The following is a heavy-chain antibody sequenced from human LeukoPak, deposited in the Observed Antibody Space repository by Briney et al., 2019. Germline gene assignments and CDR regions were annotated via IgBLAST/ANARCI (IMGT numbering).Heavy chain of an antibody. CDR1: GFTFRDHY. CDR3: PKKGSSGTVAEATLYYYHYYMDV. J-gene: IGHJ6*03. Sequence: GGSLRLSCAPSGFTFRDHYMSWIREAPGKGLEWVSYISSSGSTIYYADSVKGRFTISRDKAKNPQYLQMNSLRAEDTAVYYWPKKGSSGTVAEATLYYYHYYMDVWGKGTKVTVSS. V-gene: IGHV3-11*01. D-gene: IGHD3-3*01. CDR2: ISSSGSTI.